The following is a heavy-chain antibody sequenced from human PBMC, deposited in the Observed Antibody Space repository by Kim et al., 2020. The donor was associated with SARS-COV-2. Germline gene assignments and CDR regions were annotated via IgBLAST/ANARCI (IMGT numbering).Heavy chain of an antibody. CDR3: ARDLRPHPPAAGNVFKGRGGMDV. Sequence: GGSLRLSCAASGFTVSSNYMSWVRQAPGKGLEWVSVIYSGGSTYYADSAKGRFTISRDNSKNTLYLQMNSLRAEDTAVYYCARDLRPHPPAAGNVFKGRGGMDVWGQGTTVTVSS. D-gene: IGHD6-13*01. J-gene: IGHJ6*02. CDR2: IYSGGST. V-gene: IGHV3-53*01. CDR1: GFTVSSNY.